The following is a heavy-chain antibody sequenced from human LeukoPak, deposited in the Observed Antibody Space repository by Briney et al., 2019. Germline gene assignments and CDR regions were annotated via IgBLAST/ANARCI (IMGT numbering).Heavy chain of an antibody. J-gene: IGHJ4*02. D-gene: IGHD2/OR15-2a*01. CDR1: GGSISSSSYY. V-gene: IGHV4-39*07. Sequence: KPSETLSLTCTVSGGSISSSSYYWGWIRQPPGKGLEWIGSIYYSGSTYYNPSLKSRVTISVDTSKNQFSLKLSSVTAADTAVYYCARDTFYGRAFDYWGQGTLVTVSS. CDR3: ARDTFYGRAFDY. CDR2: IYYSGST.